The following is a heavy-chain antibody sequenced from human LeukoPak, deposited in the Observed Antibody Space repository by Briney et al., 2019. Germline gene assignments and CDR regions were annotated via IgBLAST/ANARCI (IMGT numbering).Heavy chain of an antibody. CDR1: GFTFDDYA. V-gene: IGHV3-43*02. Sequence: GGSLRLSCAASGFTFDDYAMHWVRQAPGKGLEWVSLISGDGGSTYYADSVKGRFTISRDNSKNFLYLQTNSLRTEDTALYYCAKDSRYSYYYDSSGLPAAWGQGTLVTVSS. D-gene: IGHD3-22*01. CDR2: ISGDGGST. J-gene: IGHJ5*02. CDR3: AKDSRYSYYYDSSGLPAA.